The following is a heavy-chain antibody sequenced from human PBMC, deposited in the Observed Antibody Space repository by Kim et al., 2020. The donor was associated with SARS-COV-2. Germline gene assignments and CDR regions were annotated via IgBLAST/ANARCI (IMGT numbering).Heavy chain of an antibody. CDR2: ISSSSSTI. Sequence: GGSLRLSCAASGFTFSSYSMNWVRQAPGKGLEWVSYISSSSSTIYYADSVKGRFTISRDNAKNSLYLQMNSLRDEDTAVYYCARDTPAPLCSGGSCYSTGTDYYYYYGMDVWGQGTTVTVSS. D-gene: IGHD2-15*01. CDR1: GFTFSSYS. V-gene: IGHV3-48*02. J-gene: IGHJ6*02. CDR3: ARDTPAPLCSGGSCYSTGTDYYYYYGMDV.